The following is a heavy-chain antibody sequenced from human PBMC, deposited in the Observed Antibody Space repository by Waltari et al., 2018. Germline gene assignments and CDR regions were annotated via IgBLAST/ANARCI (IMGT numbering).Heavy chain of an antibody. Sequence: EVQLVQSGAEVKKPGEFLKISCKGSGYTFTNYWIGWLRQMPGKGLEWMGIMYPVDSDTRDNPSFQGQVTISADKSISTAYLQWSSLKASDTAMYYCARLHEGYSYGYQDYWGQGTLVTVSS. CDR1: GYTFTNYW. J-gene: IGHJ4*02. CDR3: ARLHEGYSYGYQDY. D-gene: IGHD5-18*01. V-gene: IGHV5-51*01. CDR2: MYPVDSDT.